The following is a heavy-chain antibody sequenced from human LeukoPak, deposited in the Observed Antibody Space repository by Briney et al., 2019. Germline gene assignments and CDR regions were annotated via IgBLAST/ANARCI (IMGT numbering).Heavy chain of an antibody. J-gene: IGHJ4*02. CDR3: VKALGNIVGTTTYFDC. CDR1: GFTFSTYT. CDR2: ISSNGGST. Sequence: GGSLRLSCSASGFTFSTYTMHWVRQAPGKGLEYVSAISSNGGSTYYADSVKGRFTTSRDNSKYTLYLQMSSLRAEDTAVYYCVKALGNIVGTTTYFDCWGQGTLVTVSS. V-gene: IGHV3-64D*06. D-gene: IGHD1-26*01.